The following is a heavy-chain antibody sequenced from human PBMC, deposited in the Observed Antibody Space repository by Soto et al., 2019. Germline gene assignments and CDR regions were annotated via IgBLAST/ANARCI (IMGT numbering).Heavy chain of an antibody. V-gene: IGHV1-2*02. CDR1: GYTFTGYY. J-gene: IGHJ4*02. Sequence: QVRLVQSGAEVKRPGASMKVSCKASGYTFTGYYMYWVRQATGQGLEWVGWMNPNTGDTNYAQRVQGRVTMTRDTSISTAYMALSRLTSDDTAVYYCARDPGAFGEVWDIWGQGTLVTVSS. CDR2: MNPNTGDT. D-gene: IGHD3-10*01. CDR3: ARDPGAFGEVWDI.